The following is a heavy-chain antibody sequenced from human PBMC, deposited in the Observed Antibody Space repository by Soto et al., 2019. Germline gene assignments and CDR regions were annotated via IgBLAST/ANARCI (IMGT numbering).Heavy chain of an antibody. CDR2: INHSGST. J-gene: IGHJ6*03. D-gene: IGHD2-2*01. Sequence: KTSETLSLTCAVYGGSFSGYYWSWIRQPPGKGLEWIGEINHSGSTNYNPSLKSRVTISLDTSKNQFSLKLSSVTAADTAVYYCARTGPYIVVVPAAIEAYMDVWGKGTTVTVSS. CDR1: GGSFSGYY. CDR3: ARTGPYIVVVPAAIEAYMDV. V-gene: IGHV4-34*01.